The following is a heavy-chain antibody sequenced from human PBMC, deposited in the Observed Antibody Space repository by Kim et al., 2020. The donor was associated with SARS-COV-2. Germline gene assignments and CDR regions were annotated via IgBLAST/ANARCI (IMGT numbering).Heavy chain of an antibody. CDR3: ARAGNYYASGRSMDV. CDR2: LSSDSSYI. D-gene: IGHD3-10*01. CDR1: EFTFSSYS. Sequence: GGSLRLSCAASEFTFSSYSMNWVRQAPGKGLEWVSSLSSDSSYIYYADSVKGRFTISRDNAKNSLSLHMNSLRAEETAVYYCARAGNYYASGRSMDVWGQATTATVTS. J-gene: IGHJ6*01. V-gene: IGHV3-21*01.